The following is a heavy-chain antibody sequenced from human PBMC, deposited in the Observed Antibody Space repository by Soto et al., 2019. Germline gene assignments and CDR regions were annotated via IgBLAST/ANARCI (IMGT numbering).Heavy chain of an antibody. D-gene: IGHD5-18*01. CDR1: GFTFSSYA. CDR2: ISGSGGST. CDR3: AKDRQLWLNYYGMDV. V-gene: IGHV3-23*01. Sequence: GGSLRLSCAASGFTFSSYAMSWVRQAPGKGLEWVSAISGSGGSTYYADSVKGRFTISRDNSKNTLYLQMNSLRAEDTAVYYCAKDRQLWLNYYGMDVWGQGTTVTVSS. J-gene: IGHJ6*02.